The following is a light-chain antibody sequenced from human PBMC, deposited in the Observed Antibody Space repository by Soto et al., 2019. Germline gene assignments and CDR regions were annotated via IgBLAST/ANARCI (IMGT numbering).Light chain of an antibody. J-gene: IGLJ1*01. CDR2: EVT. CDR3: SSYTSSSTLLYV. CDR1: SSDVGVYNY. V-gene: IGLV2-14*01. Sequence: QSALTQPASVSGSPGQSITISCTGTSSDVGVYNYVSWYQQHPGKAPKLMIYEVTNRPSGVSNRFSGSKPGNTASLTISGLQAEDEADYYCSSYTSSSTLLYVFGTGTKVTVL.